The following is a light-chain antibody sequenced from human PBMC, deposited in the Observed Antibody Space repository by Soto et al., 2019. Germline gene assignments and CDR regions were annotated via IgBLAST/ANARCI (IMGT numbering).Light chain of an antibody. CDR3: QQSYTTPRT. V-gene: IGKV1-39*01. CDR2: AAS. Sequence: DIQMTQSPSSLSASVGDRVTITCRASQGIRNDLNWYQQKPGKAPKLLINAASNLQSGVPSRFRGSGSETDFTLTITSLQPEDFATYYCQQSYTTPRTFGQGTKVDI. CDR1: QGIRND. J-gene: IGKJ1*01.